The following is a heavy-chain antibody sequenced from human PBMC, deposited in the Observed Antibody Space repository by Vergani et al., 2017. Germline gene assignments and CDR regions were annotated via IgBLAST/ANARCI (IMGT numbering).Heavy chain of an antibody. CDR3: ARGYCTNSICRGKVDS. CDR2: IKQDGSET. D-gene: IGHD2-8*01. V-gene: IGHV3-7*02. Sequence: EVQLVESGGGLVHPGDSLRLSCAGSGFIFSNYWLTWVRQAPGKGLEWVASIKQDGSETRYVDSVRGRFTISRDNAKKSVSLQMTGLRAEDTAVYYCARGYCTNSICRGKVDSWGQGTLVTVSS. CDR1: GFIFSNYW. J-gene: IGHJ4*02.